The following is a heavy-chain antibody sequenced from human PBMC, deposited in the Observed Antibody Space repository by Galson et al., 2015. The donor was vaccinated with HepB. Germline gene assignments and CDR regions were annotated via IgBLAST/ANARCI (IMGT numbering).Heavy chain of an antibody. CDR3: ARVGGRYDSREFDY. CDR1: GGTFSSYA. V-gene: IGHV1-69*04. D-gene: IGHD3-22*01. J-gene: IGHJ4*02. CDR2: IIPILGIA. Sequence: SVTVSCKASGGTFSSYAISWVRQAPGQGLEWMGRIIPILGIANYAQKFQGRVTITADKSTSTAYMELRSLRSDDTAVYYCARVGGRYDSREFDYWGQGTLVTVSS.